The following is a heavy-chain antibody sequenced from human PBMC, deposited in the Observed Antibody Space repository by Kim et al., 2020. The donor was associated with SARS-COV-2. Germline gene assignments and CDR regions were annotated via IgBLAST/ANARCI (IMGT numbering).Heavy chain of an antibody. CDR2: ISSSGSTI. J-gene: IGHJ4*02. D-gene: IGHD5-18*01. V-gene: IGHV3-48*03. CDR1: GFTFSSYE. Sequence: GGSLRLSCAASGFTFSSYEMNWVRQAPGKGLEWVSYISSSGSTIYYADSVKGRFTISRDNAKNSLYLQMNSLRAEDTAVYYCARENSYGRKHASKIPARFDYWGQGTLVTVSS. CDR3: ARENSYGRKHASKIPARFDY.